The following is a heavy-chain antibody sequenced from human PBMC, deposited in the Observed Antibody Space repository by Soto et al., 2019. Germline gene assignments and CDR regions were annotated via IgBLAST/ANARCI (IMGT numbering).Heavy chain of an antibody. CDR2: ISGSGGST. CDR3: AKIHYYDSTGYYRNFDY. J-gene: IGHJ4*02. V-gene: IGHV3-23*01. Sequence: GGSLRLSCAASGFTFSSYAMSWVRQAPGKGLEWVSAISGSGGSTYYADSVKGRFTISRDNSKNTLYLQMNSLRAEDTAVYYCAKIHYYDSTGYYRNFDYWGQGTLVTVSS. CDR1: GFTFSSYA. D-gene: IGHD3-22*01.